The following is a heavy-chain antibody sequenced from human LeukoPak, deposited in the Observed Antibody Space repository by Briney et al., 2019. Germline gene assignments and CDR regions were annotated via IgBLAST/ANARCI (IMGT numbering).Heavy chain of an antibody. CDR2: ISAYYGTT. CDR1: GYTFTSYG. J-gene: IGHJ3*02. Sequence: GASVKVSCEASGYTFTSYGISWVRQAPGQGLEWMGWISAYYGTTNYAQKFKGRVTMTTDTSTSAVYMELRSLRSDDTAVYYCARGRELFVDAFDIWGQGTMVTVSS. CDR3: ARGRELFVDAFDI. V-gene: IGHV1-18*01. D-gene: IGHD1-26*01.